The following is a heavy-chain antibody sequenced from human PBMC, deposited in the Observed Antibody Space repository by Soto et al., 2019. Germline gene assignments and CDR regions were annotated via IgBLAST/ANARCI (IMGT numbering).Heavy chain of an antibody. J-gene: IGHJ4*02. Sequence: PGGSLRLSCAASGFTFSSYAMSWVRQAPGKGLEWVSAISGSGGSTYYADSVKGRFTITRDNSKNTLYLQMNSLRAEDTAVYYCAKATKDIVLMVYAIHYFDYWGQGTLVTAPQ. V-gene: IGHV3-23*01. CDR1: GFTFSSYA. CDR2: ISGSGGST. D-gene: IGHD2-8*01. CDR3: AKATKDIVLMVYAIHYFDY.